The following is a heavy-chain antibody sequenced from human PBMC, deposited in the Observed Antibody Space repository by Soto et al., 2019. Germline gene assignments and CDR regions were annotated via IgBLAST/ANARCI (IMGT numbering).Heavy chain of an antibody. CDR2: INAGNGNT. Sequence: QVQLVQSGGEVKKPGASVKVSCKASGYTFTSYAMHWVRQAPGQRLEWMGWINAGNGNTKYSQKFQGRVTITRDTSESTAYMELSSLRSEDTAVYYCARVVGSGWIFDYWGQGTLVTVSS. V-gene: IGHV1-3*01. D-gene: IGHD6-19*01. CDR1: GYTFTSYA. J-gene: IGHJ4*02. CDR3: ARVVGSGWIFDY.